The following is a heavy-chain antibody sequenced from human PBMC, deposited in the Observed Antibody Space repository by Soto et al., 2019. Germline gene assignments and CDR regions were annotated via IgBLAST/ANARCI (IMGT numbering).Heavy chain of an antibody. CDR3: ARAPRSSMIVPNILSYFDY. Sequence: SETLSLTCTVSGGSISSGGYYWSWIRQHPGKGLEWIGYIYYSGSTYYNPSLKSRVTISVDTSKNQFSLKLSSVTAADTAVYYCARAPRSSMIVPNILSYFDYWGQGTLVTVSS. CDR1: GGSISSGGYY. D-gene: IGHD3-22*01. V-gene: IGHV4-31*03. J-gene: IGHJ4*02. CDR2: IYYSGST.